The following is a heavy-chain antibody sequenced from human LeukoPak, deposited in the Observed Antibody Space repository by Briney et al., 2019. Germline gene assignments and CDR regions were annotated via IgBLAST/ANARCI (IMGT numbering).Heavy chain of an antibody. D-gene: IGHD2-2*01. CDR1: GFTFSTYA. V-gene: IGHV3-30-3*01. CDR3: ARELGYCSGTSCYFYRFFDY. Sequence: GGSLRLSCAASGFTFSTYAMHWVRQAPGKGLEWVAVISYDGSNKYYADSVKGRFTISRDNSKNTLYLQMNSLRAEDTAVYYCARELGYCSGTSCYFYRFFDYWGQGTLVTVSS. J-gene: IGHJ4*02. CDR2: ISYDGSNK.